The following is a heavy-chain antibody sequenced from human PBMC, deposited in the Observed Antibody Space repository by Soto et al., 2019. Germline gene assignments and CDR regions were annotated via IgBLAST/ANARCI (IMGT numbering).Heavy chain of an antibody. D-gene: IGHD5-18*01. V-gene: IGHV1-2*02. Sequence: ASVKGSCKASGYTFIDYFIHWVRQAPGQGLEWMGWINPNSGDTSYAQKFQGRVTMTRDTSINTAYMDLSRLTSDDTAIYYCARKLDTPMLTHCCGQGNMVTVSA. J-gene: IGHJ1*01. CDR2: INPNSGDT. CDR1: GYTFIDYF. CDR3: ARKLDTPMLTHC.